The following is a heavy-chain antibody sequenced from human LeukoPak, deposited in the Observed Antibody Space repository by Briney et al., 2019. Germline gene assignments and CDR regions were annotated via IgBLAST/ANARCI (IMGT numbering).Heavy chain of an antibody. D-gene: IGHD1-26*01. V-gene: IGHV3-23*01. CDR3: ARKVGATTGMDV. J-gene: IGHJ6*02. CDR2: ISGSGVST. Sequence: GGSLRLSCAASGVTFSSYAMSWVRQAPGKGLEWVSTISGSGVSTYYADSVKGRFTISRDNSKNTLYLQMNSLRAEDTAVYYCARKVGATTGMDVWGQGTTVTVSS. CDR1: GVTFSSYA.